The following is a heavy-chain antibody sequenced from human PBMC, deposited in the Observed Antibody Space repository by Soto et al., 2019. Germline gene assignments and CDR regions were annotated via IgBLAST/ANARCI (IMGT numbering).Heavy chain of an antibody. V-gene: IGHV1-69*01. D-gene: IGHD3-9*01. Sequence: QVQLVQSGAEVKKPGSSVKVSCKASGGTFSSYVISWVRQAPGQGLEWMGGLIPIFGTANYAQKFQGRVTITADESTSTAYMELSSLRSVDTAVYFCARDQDYDILTGYYHHYYGMDVWGQGTTVTVSS. CDR2: LIPIFGTA. CDR1: GGTFSSYV. CDR3: ARDQDYDILTGYYHHYYGMDV. J-gene: IGHJ6*02.